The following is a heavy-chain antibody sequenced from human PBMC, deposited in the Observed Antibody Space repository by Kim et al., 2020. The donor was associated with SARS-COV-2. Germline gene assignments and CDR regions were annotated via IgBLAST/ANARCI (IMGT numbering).Heavy chain of an antibody. Sequence: GGSLRLSCAASGFTFSNYAMNWVRQAPGKGLEWVSVISGGWETTHHADSVKGRFTISRDNSKNSFYLQMNSLRAEDTAVYYCAKGNGSSLRGFDPWG. CDR1: GFTFSNYA. CDR2: ISGGWETT. J-gene: IGHJ6*01. CDR3: AKGNGSSLRGFDP. D-gene: IGHD2-8*01. V-gene: IGHV3-23*01.